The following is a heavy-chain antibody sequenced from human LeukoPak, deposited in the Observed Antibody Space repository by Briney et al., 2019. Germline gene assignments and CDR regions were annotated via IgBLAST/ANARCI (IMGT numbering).Heavy chain of an antibody. J-gene: IGHJ4*02. CDR3: AKELGEYYYDSSGYYYSFHYFDY. V-gene: IGHV3-23*01. D-gene: IGHD3-22*01. CDR1: GFTFSSCA. Sequence: GGSLRLSCAASGFTFSSCAMSWVRQAPGKGLEWVSAISGSGGSTYYADSVKGRFTISRDNSKNTLYLQMNSLRAEDTAVYYCAKELGEYYYDSSGYYYSFHYFDYWGQGTLVTVSS. CDR2: ISGSGGST.